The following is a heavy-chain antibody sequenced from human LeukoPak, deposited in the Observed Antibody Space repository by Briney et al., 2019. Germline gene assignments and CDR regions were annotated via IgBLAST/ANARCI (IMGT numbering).Heavy chain of an antibody. Sequence: QTSETLSLTCTVSGGSISSSSSFWAWLRQPPGKGLEWIGSFYYIGSTYYNPSLKSRVTISVDTSKNQLSLKLNPVTAADTAVYYCARSLSLSGNTNWFDPWGQGTLVTVSS. V-gene: IGHV4-39*01. CDR1: GGSISSSSSF. CDR2: FYYIGST. J-gene: IGHJ5*02. D-gene: IGHD1-26*01. CDR3: ARSLSLSGNTNWFDP.